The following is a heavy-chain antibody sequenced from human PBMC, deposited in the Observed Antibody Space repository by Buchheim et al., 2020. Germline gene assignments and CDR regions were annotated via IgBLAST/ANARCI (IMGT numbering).Heavy chain of an antibody. CDR3: AKVKWEADTLDPFDY. CDR2: LTRSGNSI. CDR1: GFTFGSYA. V-gene: IGHV3-23*01. Sequence: EVQLLESGGGFVQPGGSLRLSCSASGFTFGSYAMGWVRQTPGRGLEWLSSLTRSGNSINYADSVKGRFFISRDNSKDMLYLQMNSLRAEDTALYYCAKVKWEADTLDPFDYWGQGT. J-gene: IGHJ5*01. D-gene: IGHD1-26*01.